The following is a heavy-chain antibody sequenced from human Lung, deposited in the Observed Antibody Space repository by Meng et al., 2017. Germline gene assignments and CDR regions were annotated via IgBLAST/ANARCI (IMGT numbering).Heavy chain of an antibody. J-gene: IGHJ4*02. D-gene: IGHD4-11*01. CDR3: ARGPTTMAHDFDY. Sequence: QGQLQQWCAVLVKPAETLSLTCVVSGGSFSDYYWSWIRQPPGKGLEWIGEINHSGSTNYNPSLESRATISVDTSQNNLSLKLSSVTAADSAVYYCARGPTTMAHDFDYWGQGTLVTVFS. V-gene: IGHV4-34*01. CDR2: INHSGST. CDR1: GGSFSDYY.